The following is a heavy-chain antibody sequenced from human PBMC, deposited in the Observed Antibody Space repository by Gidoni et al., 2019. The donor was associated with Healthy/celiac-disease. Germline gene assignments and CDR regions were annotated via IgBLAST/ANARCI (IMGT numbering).Heavy chain of an antibody. D-gene: IGHD6-6*01. V-gene: IGHV1-2*02. CDR1: GYTFTGYY. CDR2: INPNSGGT. Sequence: QVQMVQPGAEVKKPGASVKDSCKASGYTFTGYYMHWVRQAPGQGLEWMGWINPNSGGTNYAQKFQCRVTMTRDTSISTAYMELSRLRSDDTAVYYCAREGDSSSVSWFDPWGQGTLVTVSS. CDR3: AREGDSSSVSWFDP. J-gene: IGHJ5*02.